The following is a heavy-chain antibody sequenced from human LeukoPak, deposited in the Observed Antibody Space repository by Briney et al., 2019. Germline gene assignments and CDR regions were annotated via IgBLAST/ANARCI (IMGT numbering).Heavy chain of an antibody. CDR2: IRSKAYGGTT. Sequence: GSLRLSCTASGFTFGDYAMSWVRQAPGKGLEWVGFIRSKAYGGTTEYAASVKGRFTISRDDSKSIAYLQMNSLKTEDTAVYYCTRNITIHDYWGQGTLVTVSS. CDR1: GFTFGDYA. CDR3: TRNITIHDY. J-gene: IGHJ4*02. V-gene: IGHV3-49*04. D-gene: IGHD1-20*01.